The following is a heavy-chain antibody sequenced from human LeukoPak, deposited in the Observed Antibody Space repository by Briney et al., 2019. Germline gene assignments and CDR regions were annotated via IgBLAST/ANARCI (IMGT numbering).Heavy chain of an antibody. D-gene: IGHD2-21*02. CDR1: GGSISSGTYY. V-gene: IGHV4-39*07. J-gene: IGHJ4*02. CDR3: ARDPQVTAIDY. CDR2: INHSGST. Sequence: SETLSLTCTVSGGSISSGTYYWGWIRQPPGKGLEWIGEINHSGSTNYNPSLKSRVTISVDTSKNQFSLKLSSVTAADTAVYYCARDPQVTAIDYWGQGTLVTVSS.